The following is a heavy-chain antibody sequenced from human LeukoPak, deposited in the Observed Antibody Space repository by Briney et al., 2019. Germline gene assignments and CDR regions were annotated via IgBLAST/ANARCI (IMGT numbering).Heavy chain of an antibody. CDR3: ARGHCSSGTCHSYLPYSFEY. Sequence: GGSLRLSCTASGFICSDYAMSWVRQTPGKGLEWVLTVSDDGRNTYHRDSVKGRFTIARDNHRLYLQINSLGVGDTAVYYCARGHCSSGTCHSYLPYSFEYWGQRTRVTVSS. D-gene: IGHD2-15*01. CDR2: VSDDGRNT. CDR1: GFICSDYA. J-gene: IGHJ4*02. V-gene: IGHV3-23*01.